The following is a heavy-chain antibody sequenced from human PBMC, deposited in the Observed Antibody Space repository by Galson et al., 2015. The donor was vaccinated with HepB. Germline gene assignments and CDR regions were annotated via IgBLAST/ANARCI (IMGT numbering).Heavy chain of an antibody. Sequence: SVKVSCKASGGTFSSYAISWVRQAPGQGFEWMGGIIPIFGTANYAQKFQGRVTITADESTSTAYMELSSLRSEDTAVYYCARDRRPAARGSDAFDIWGQGTMVTVSS. CDR1: GGTFSSYA. J-gene: IGHJ3*02. V-gene: IGHV1-69*13. CDR3: ARDRRPAARGSDAFDI. CDR2: IIPIFGTA. D-gene: IGHD2-2*01.